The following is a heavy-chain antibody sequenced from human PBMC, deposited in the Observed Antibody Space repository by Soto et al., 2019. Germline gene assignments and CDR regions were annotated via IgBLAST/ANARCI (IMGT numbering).Heavy chain of an antibody. CDR2: IYHSGST. J-gene: IGHJ6*02. CDR3: SRGVRLEHTPSLYYYYGMDV. V-gene: IGHV4-30-2*01. D-gene: IGHD1-1*01. Sequence: QLQLQESGSGLVKPSQTLSLTCAVSGGSISSGGYSWSWIRQPPGKGLEWIGYIYHSGSTYYNPSLKSRVTISVDRSKNQCSLKLRAVTAADTAVYYCSRGVRLEHTPSLYYYYGMDVWGQGTTVTVSS. CDR1: GGSISSGGYS.